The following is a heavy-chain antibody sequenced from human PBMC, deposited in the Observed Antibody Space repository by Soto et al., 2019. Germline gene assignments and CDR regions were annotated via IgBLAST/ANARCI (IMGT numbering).Heavy chain of an antibody. CDR2: IKQDGSEK. J-gene: IGHJ4*02. D-gene: IGHD2-2*01. Sequence: GGSLRLSCAASGFTFSSYWMSWVRRAPGKGLEWVANIKQDGSEKYYVDSVKGRFTISRDNAKNSLYLQMNSLRAEDTAVYYCASESWYQLLSDDYWGQGTLVTVSS. CDR3: ASESWYQLLSDDY. V-gene: IGHV3-7*01. CDR1: GFTFSSYW.